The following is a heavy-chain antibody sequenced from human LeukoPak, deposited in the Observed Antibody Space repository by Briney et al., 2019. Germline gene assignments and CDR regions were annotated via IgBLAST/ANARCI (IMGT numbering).Heavy chain of an antibody. CDR1: GDSINSGRNY. CDR2: IYYSGTT. J-gene: IGHJ4*02. D-gene: IGHD1-1*01. CDR3: ARHLSGTTVAHYFDF. V-gene: IGHV4-39*01. Sequence: PSETLSLACTVSGDSINSGRNYWAWIRQPPGKGLEWLASIYYSGTTSYNPSLKSRVSISVDTSKNQVSLKLYSVTATDTAVYYCARHLSGTTVAHYFDFWGQGTLVTVSS.